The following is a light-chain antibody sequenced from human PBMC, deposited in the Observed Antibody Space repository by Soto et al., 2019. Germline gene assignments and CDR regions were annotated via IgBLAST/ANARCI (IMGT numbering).Light chain of an antibody. V-gene: IGLV2-14*03. CDR1: SSDVGSYNY. CDR3: SSYTTSGTLV. J-gene: IGLJ1*01. CDR2: DVS. Sequence: QSVLTQPASVSGSPGQSITMSCTGSSSDVGSYNYVSWYQQHPGKVPKLMIFDVSDRPSGISNRFSGSKSGNTASLTISGLQAVDEADYYCSSYTTSGTLVFATGSKVTVL.